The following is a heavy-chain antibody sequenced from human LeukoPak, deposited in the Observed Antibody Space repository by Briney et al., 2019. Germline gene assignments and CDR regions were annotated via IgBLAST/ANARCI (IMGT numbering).Heavy chain of an antibody. CDR3: ATMPLGDSFDY. Sequence: PGGSLRLSCAASGFTFSSYGMHWVRQAPGKGLEWVAVIWYDGSNKYYADSVKGRFTISRDNAKNSLYLQMNSLRAEDTAVYYCATMPLGDSFDYWGQGTLVTVSS. CDR2: IWYDGSNK. D-gene: IGHD2-21*02. J-gene: IGHJ4*02. CDR1: GFTFSSYG. V-gene: IGHV3-33*03.